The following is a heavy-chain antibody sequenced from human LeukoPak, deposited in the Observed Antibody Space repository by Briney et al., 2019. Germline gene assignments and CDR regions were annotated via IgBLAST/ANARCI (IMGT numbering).Heavy chain of an antibody. D-gene: IGHD5-18*01. J-gene: IGHJ4*02. CDR1: GGSISGSSYS. V-gene: IGHV4-39*07. CDR3: ARESEGYSYGYSVDY. CDR2: IYYSGST. Sequence: SETLSLTCTVSGGSISGSSYSWGWIRQPPGKGLEWIGSIYYSGSTYYNPSLKSRVTISVDTSKNQFSLKLSSVTAADTAVYYCARESEGYSYGYSVDYWGQGTLVTVSS.